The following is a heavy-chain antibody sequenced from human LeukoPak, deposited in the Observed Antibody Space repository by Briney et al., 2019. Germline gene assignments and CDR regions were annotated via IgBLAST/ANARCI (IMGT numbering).Heavy chain of an antibody. D-gene: IGHD6-13*01. CDR3: ARGLSSSWFFQFPAWFDP. Sequence: AGGSLRLSCAASGFTFSSYEMNWVRQAPGKGLEWVSYISSSGSTIYYADSVKGRFTISRDNAKNSLYLQMNSLRAEDTAVYYCARGLSSSWFFQFPAWFDPWGQGTLVTVSS. CDR2: ISSSGSTI. CDR1: GFTFSSYE. J-gene: IGHJ5*02. V-gene: IGHV3-48*03.